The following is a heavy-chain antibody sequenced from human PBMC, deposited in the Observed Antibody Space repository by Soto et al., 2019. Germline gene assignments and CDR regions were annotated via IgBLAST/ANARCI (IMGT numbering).Heavy chain of an antibody. CDR3: AKEMIASTLADFFDY. Sequence: EVHLLESGGGLIQPGGSLRLSCEASGFTFSNYGMTWVRLAPGKGLEWVSTISGSGGRTFYADPVKGRFTISRDNSKNTLYLQINSLRAEDTAVYYCAKEMIASTLADFFDYWGQGTLVTVSS. V-gene: IGHV3-23*01. D-gene: IGHD2-21*01. J-gene: IGHJ4*02. CDR2: ISGSGGRT. CDR1: GFTFSNYG.